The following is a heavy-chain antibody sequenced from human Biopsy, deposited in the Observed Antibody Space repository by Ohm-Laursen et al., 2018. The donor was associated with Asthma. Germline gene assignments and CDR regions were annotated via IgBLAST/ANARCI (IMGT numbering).Heavy chain of an antibody. CDR3: ARTYYDFLTGQVNDAFAI. V-gene: IGHV1-3*01. CDR2: FNAGNGNT. D-gene: IGHD3-9*01. Sequence: ASAKDSRKASGETFISYAIHSGRQASGQRLEWMGWFNAGNGNTKYSQKFQGRVTITRDTSASTAYMELSSLRSEDTAVYYCARTYYDFLTGQVNDAFAIWGQGTMVTVSS. CDR1: GETFISYA. J-gene: IGHJ3*02.